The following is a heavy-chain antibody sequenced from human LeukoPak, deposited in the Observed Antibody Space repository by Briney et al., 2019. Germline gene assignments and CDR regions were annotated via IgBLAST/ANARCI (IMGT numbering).Heavy chain of an antibody. J-gene: IGHJ3*02. Sequence: GGSLRLSCAASGFTFSSYSMNWVRQAPGKGLEWVSSISSSSSYIYYADSVKGRFTVSRDNAKNSLYLQMNSLRAEATAVYYCARDRAYSSGWHSDAFDIWGQGTMVTVSS. V-gene: IGHV3-21*01. CDR2: ISSSSSYI. CDR3: ARDRAYSSGWHSDAFDI. CDR1: GFTFSSYS. D-gene: IGHD6-19*01.